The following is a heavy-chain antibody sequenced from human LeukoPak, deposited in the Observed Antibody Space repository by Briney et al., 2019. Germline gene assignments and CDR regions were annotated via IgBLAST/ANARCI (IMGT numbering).Heavy chain of an antibody. J-gene: IGHJ5*02. CDR1: GYTFTGYY. Sequence: ASVKVSCKASGYTFTGYYMHWVRQAPGQGLEWMGCINPNSGGTNYAQKFQGRVTMTGDTSISTAYMELSRLRSDDTAVYYCARESYDILTGYSFNWFDPWGQGTLVTVSS. D-gene: IGHD3-9*01. CDR2: INPNSGGT. V-gene: IGHV1-2*02. CDR3: ARESYDILTGYSFNWFDP.